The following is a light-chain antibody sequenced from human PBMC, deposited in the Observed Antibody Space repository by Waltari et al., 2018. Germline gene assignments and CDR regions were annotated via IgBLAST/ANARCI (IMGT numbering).Light chain of an antibody. CDR1: SSNVGFYNL. Sequence: QSALTQPASVSGSPGQSVTIPCTGTSSNVGFYNLVSWYQQPPDKTPKLMIYEVLERPSGISNRFSGSKSGDTASLTISGLRAEDEADYYCCSYAGRNVWVFGGGTKLTVL. J-gene: IGLJ3*02. V-gene: IGLV2-23*02. CDR2: EVL. CDR3: CSYAGRNVWV.